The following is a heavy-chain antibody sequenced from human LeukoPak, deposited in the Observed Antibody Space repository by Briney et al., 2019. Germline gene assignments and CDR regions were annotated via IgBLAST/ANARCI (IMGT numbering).Heavy chain of an antibody. CDR3: ATQRGSYLWGTDFDY. V-gene: IGHV1-2*02. Sequence: GASVKVSCKASGYTFTGYYMHWVRQAPGQGLEWMGWINLNSGDTKYSQKFQGRVTMTRDTSISTAYMELSRLRSDDTAVYYCATQRGSYLWGTDFDYWGQGTLVTVSS. D-gene: IGHD3-16*01. CDR2: INLNSGDT. J-gene: IGHJ4*02. CDR1: GYTFTGYY.